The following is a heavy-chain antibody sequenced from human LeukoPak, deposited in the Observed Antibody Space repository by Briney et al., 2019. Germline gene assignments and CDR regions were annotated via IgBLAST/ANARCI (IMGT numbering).Heavy chain of an antibody. CDR1: GGSISSYY. CDR2: IYTSGST. J-gene: IGHJ4*02. D-gene: IGHD2-2*01. Sequence: SETLSLTCTVSGGSISSYYWSWIRQPAGKGLEWIGRIYTSGSTYYNPSLKSRVTISVDTSKNQFSLKLSSVTAADTAVYYCATRLDCSSTSCYANFDYWGQGTLVTVSS. V-gene: IGHV4-4*07. CDR3: ATRLDCSSTSCYANFDY.